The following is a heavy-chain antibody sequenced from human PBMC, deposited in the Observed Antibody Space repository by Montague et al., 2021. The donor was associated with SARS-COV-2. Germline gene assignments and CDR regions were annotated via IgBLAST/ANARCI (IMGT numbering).Heavy chain of an antibody. CDR2: IYYSGST. J-gene: IGHJ3*02. D-gene: IGHD3-10*01. CDR1: GGSNSSYY. V-gene: IGHV4-59*12. Sequence: SETLSLTCTVSGGSNSSYYWSWIRQPPGKGLEWIGYIYYSGSTNYNPSLKSRVTISVDTSKNQLSLKLSSVTAADTAVYYCARGQITMVRGVPQRAFDIWGQGTMVTVSS. CDR3: ARGQITMVRGVPQRAFDI.